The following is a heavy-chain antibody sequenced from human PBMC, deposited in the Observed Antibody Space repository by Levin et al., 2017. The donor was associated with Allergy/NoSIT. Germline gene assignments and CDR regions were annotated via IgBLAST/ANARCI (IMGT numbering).Heavy chain of an antibody. V-gene: IGHV4-59*01. CDR1: GGSINSYY. CDR2: MYASGSP. D-gene: IGHD2-15*01. Sequence: SETLSLTCTVSGGSINSYYWSWIRQPPGKGLEWIGYMYASGSPYYNPSLKSRVTMSLDTSKNQFSLKLSSVTAADSAVYYCARGLDIWGQGTLVTVSS. J-gene: IGHJ4*02. CDR3: ARGLDI.